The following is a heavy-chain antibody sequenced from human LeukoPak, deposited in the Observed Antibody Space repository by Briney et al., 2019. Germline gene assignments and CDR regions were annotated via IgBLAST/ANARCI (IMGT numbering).Heavy chain of an antibody. D-gene: IGHD3-10*01. Sequence: SETLSLTCTVSAGSITSYYWRWIRQPAGKGLEWIGRIDTSGSTNYNPSLKSRVTISVDTSKNQFSLKLSSVTAADTAAYYCAREDYYGSGRFWFDPWGQGTLVTVSS. J-gene: IGHJ5*02. CDR2: IDTSGST. CDR1: AGSITSYY. V-gene: IGHV4-4*07. CDR3: AREDYYGSGRFWFDP.